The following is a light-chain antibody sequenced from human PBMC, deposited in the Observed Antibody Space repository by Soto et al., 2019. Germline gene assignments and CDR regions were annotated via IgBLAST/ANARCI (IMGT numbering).Light chain of an antibody. CDR3: QQYAESPLT. V-gene: IGKV3-20*01. CDR1: QSVGRNY. Sequence: EIVLTQSPGTLSVSPGERATLSCRASQSVGRNYLAWYQQKHGQAPRLLIYGASSRATGIPDRFSGSASGTDFTLTISRLEPEDFAVYYCQQYAESPLTFGGGTKVETK. CDR2: GAS. J-gene: IGKJ4*01.